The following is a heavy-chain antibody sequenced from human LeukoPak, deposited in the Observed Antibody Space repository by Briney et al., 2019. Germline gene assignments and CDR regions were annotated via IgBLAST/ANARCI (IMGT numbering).Heavy chain of an antibody. J-gene: IGHJ6*04. CDR1: GFTLSSYS. V-gene: IGHV3-21*01. D-gene: IGHD4-17*01. CDR2: ISSSSSYI. Sequence: GGSLRLSCAASGFTLSSYSMNWVRQAPGKGLEWVSSISSSSSYIYYADSVKGRFTISRDNAKNSLYLQMNSLRAEDTAVYYCARLAHYGDYYYYYGMDAWGKGTTVTVSS. CDR3: ARLAHYGDYYYYYGMDA.